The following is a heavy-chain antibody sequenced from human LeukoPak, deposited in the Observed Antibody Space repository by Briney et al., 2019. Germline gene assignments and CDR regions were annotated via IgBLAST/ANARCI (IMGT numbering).Heavy chain of an antibody. CDR1: GYTFTSYA. CDR3: ARDTNYDYVWGSYRPIDY. V-gene: IGHV1-3*03. D-gene: IGHD3-16*02. CDR2: INAGNGNT. Sequence: ASVQVSCKASGYTFTSYAMHWVRQAPGQRLEWMGWINAGNGNTKYSQEFQGRVTITRDTSASTAYMELSSLRSEDMAVYYCARDTNYDYVWGSYRPIDYWGQGTLVTVSS. J-gene: IGHJ4*02.